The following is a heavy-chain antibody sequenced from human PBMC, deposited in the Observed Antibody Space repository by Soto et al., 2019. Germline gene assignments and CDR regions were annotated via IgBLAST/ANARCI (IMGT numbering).Heavy chain of an antibody. V-gene: IGHV4-39*01. CDR2: LYYNVGP. CDR1: GSSISSSGYY. Sequence: SETLSLTCTVSGSSISSSGYYWGWIRQPPGRGLEWIGSLYYNVGPYYNPSLKSRVTISADTSANQFSLMVNSVTAADTAIYYCERLASRHWLDYCGQGTRVTVSS. J-gene: IGHJ4*02. D-gene: IGHD6-19*01. CDR3: ERLASRHWLDY.